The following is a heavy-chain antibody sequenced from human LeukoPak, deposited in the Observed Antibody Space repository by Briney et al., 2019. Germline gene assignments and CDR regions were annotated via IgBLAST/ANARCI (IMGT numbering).Heavy chain of an antibody. CDR3: ARQMVRGVMSWFDP. Sequence: SETLSLTCTVSGGSISRSSYYWGGIRQPPGKGLEWIGSIYYSGSTYYNRSLKSRVTISVDTSKNQFSLKLSSVTAADTAVYYCARQMVRGVMSWFDPWGQGTLVTVSS. CDR1: GGSISRSSYY. J-gene: IGHJ5*02. V-gene: IGHV4-39*07. CDR2: IYYSGST. D-gene: IGHD3-10*01.